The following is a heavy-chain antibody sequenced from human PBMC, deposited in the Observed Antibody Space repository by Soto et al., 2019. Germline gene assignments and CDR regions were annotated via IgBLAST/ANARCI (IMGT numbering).Heavy chain of an antibody. Sequence: QVQLQESGPGLVKPSGTLSLTCAVSGGSMSRSDWWTCLRQSPGKGLERLGEINESGEYYYAPSFSSRVNLSVDKSKNHFSVMLTSVTAADTAIYYCARVVSGWYAPLDYWGQGTLVTVSS. V-gene: IGHV4-4*02. CDR1: GGSMSRSDW. CDR3: ARVVSGWYAPLDY. J-gene: IGHJ4*02. D-gene: IGHD6-19*01. CDR2: INESGEY.